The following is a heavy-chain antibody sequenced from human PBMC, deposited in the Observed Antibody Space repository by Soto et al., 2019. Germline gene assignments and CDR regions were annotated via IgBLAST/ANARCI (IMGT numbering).Heavy chain of an antibody. CDR1: GGSVSSGSYY. J-gene: IGHJ5*02. D-gene: IGHD3-16*01. Sequence: QVQLQESGPGLVKPSETLSLTCTVSGGSVSSGSYYWSWIRQPPGKGLEWIGYIYYSGSTNYNPSLKSRVTISVDTSKNQFSLKLSSVTAADTAVYYCARDPGLDWFDPWGQGTLVTVS. CDR3: ARDPGLDWFDP. CDR2: IYYSGST. V-gene: IGHV4-61*01.